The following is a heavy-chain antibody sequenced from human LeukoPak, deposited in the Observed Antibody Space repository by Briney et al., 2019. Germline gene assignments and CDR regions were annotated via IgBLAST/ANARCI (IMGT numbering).Heavy chain of an antibody. V-gene: IGHV4-34*01. Sequence: PSETLSLTCAVYGGSFSGYYWSWIRQPPGKGLEWIGEINRSGSTNYNPSLKSRVTISVDTSKNQFSLKLSSVAAADTAVYYCARSTYVLDYWGQGTLVTVSS. CDR3: ARSTYVLDY. CDR1: GGSFSGYY. D-gene: IGHD3-16*01. J-gene: IGHJ4*02. CDR2: INRSGST.